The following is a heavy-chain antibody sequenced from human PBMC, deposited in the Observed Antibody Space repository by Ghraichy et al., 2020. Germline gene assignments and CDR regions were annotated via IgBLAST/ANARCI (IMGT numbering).Heavy chain of an antibody. V-gene: IGHV3-33*01. CDR2: IWYDGSNK. CDR3: ARAPDIVVVPAAILRYYGMDV. CDR1: GFTFSSYG. D-gene: IGHD2-2*02. Sequence: GGSLRLSCAASGFTFSSYGMHWVRQAPGKGLEWVAVIWYDGSNKYYADSVKGRFTISRDNSKNTLYLQMNSLRAEDTAVYYCARAPDIVVVPAAILRYYGMDVWGQGTTVTVSS. J-gene: IGHJ6*02.